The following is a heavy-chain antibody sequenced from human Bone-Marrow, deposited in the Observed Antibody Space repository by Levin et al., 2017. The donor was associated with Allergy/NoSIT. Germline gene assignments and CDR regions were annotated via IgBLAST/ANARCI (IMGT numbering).Heavy chain of an antibody. CDR1: GFSFSDYE. D-gene: IGHD3-10*01. CDR2: MSRNGSII. J-gene: IGHJ4*02. V-gene: IGHV3-48*03. CDR3: VAFGSAAF. Sequence: GGSLRLSCTVSGFSFSDYEMHWVRLASGKGLERVSYMSRNGSIIYHADSVRGRFFLSRDNAKNSLYLQMHSLRVEDSGIYYCVAFGSAAFWGQGTLVTVSS.